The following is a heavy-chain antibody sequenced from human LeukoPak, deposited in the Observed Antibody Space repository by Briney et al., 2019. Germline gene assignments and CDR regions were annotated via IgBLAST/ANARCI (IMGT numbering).Heavy chain of an antibody. D-gene: IGHD1-7*01. CDR2: ISSSSSYI. V-gene: IGHV3-21*01. CDR1: GFTFDDYG. CDR3: ARGQENYGYTFDY. Sequence: TGGSLRLSCAASGFTFDDYGLSWVRQAPGKGLEWVSSISSSSSYIYYADSVKGRFTISRDNAKNSLFLQMNSLRAEDTAVYYCARGQENYGYTFDYWGQGTLVTVSS. J-gene: IGHJ4*02.